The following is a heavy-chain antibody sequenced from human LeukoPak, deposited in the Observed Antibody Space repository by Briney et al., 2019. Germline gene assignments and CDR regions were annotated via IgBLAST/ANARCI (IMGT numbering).Heavy chain of an antibody. CDR3: AFGPKWTGVFQH. Sequence: GGSLRLSCAASGFTVSTNQMSWVRQAPGKGLEWVSSIYSDGSTFHADSVKGRFTISRDNSKNTVYLQMNSLRAEDTAVYYCAFGPKWTGVFQHWGQGTLVTVSS. V-gene: IGHV3-53*01. CDR2: IYSDGST. J-gene: IGHJ1*01. CDR1: GFTVSTNQ. D-gene: IGHD1-26*01.